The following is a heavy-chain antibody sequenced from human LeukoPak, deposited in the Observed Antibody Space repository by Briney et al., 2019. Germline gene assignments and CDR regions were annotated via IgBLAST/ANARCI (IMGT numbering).Heavy chain of an antibody. V-gene: IGHV4-31*03. CDR3: ARDSGMIVHY. CDR1: GGSISSGGYY. J-gene: IGHJ4*02. D-gene: IGHD3-22*01. CDR2: IYYSGST. Sequence: SETLSLTCTVSGGSISSGGYYWSWIRQHPGKGLEWIGYIYYSGSTYYNQSLKSRVTISVDTSKNQFSLKLSSVTAADTAVYYCARDSGMIVHYWGQGTLVTVSS.